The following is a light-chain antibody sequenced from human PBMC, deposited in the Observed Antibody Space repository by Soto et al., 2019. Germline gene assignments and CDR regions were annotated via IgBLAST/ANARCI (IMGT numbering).Light chain of an antibody. CDR3: QQYNNWPPWT. V-gene: IGKV3D-15*01. CDR2: GAS. CDR1: QSVNNN. Sequence: EIVMTQSPDTLSVSPGERATLSCRASQSVNNNLAWYQQKPGQAPRLLIYGASTRATGIPARFSGSASGTEFILTISNLQAEDFAVYHCQQYNNWPPWTFGQGTKVEIK. J-gene: IGKJ1*01.